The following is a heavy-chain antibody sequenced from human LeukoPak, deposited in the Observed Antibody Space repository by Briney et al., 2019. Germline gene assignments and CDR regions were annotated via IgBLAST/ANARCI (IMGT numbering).Heavy chain of an antibody. Sequence: SETLSLTCTVSGGSISSYYWSWIRQPAGKGLEWIGRIYTSGSTNYNPSLKSRVTMSVDTSKNQFSLKLSSVTAADTAVYYCARDKPHYYYDSSGYYYYAFDIWGQGTMVTVSS. D-gene: IGHD3-22*01. J-gene: IGHJ3*02. V-gene: IGHV4-4*07. CDR2: IYTSGST. CDR3: ARDKPHYYYDSSGYYYYAFDI. CDR1: GGSISSYY.